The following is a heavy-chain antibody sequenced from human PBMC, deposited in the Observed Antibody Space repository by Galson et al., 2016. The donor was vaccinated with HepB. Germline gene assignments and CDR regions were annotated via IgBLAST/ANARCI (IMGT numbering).Heavy chain of an antibody. D-gene: IGHD6-6*01. CDR2: ITNSGGST. Sequence: SLRLSCAASGFTFTTYAMGWVRQAPGKGLEWVSSITNSGGSTYYADSVKGRFTISRDNSKNTLYLQMKSLSADDTAVYYCAKVWAVEYSSSSDHFDYWGQGTLVTVSS. V-gene: IGHV3-23*01. J-gene: IGHJ4*02. CDR1: GFTFTTYA. CDR3: AKVWAVEYSSSSDHFDY.